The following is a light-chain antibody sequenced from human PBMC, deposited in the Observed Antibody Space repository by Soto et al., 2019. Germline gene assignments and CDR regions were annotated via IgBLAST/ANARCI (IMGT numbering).Light chain of an antibody. CDR3: QHYGNRKV. CDR1: QNIDSR. V-gene: IGKV3-15*01. J-gene: IGKJ1*01. Sequence: VMTQSPTTLSVSPGETATLSCRASQNIDSRLAWYQQSPGRSPRLLIYDASTRATDIPARFSGSGSGTDFTLTIATLQSEDAAVYYCQHYGNRKVFGLGTKV. CDR2: DAS.